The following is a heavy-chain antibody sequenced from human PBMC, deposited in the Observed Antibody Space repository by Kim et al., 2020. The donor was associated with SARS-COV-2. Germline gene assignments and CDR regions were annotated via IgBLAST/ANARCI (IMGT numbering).Heavy chain of an antibody. CDR1: GFTFRNYG. CDR3: ASLRKDSSGWYYFDY. J-gene: IGHJ4*02. D-gene: IGHD6-19*01. Sequence: GGSLRLSCAASGFTFRNYGMQWVRQPPGKGLEWVAVIWYDGSNKYYAESVKGRFTISRDNSKNTLYLQMNSLRAEDTAVYYCASLRKDSSGWYYFDYWGQGPLVPVSS. CDR2: IWYDGSNK. V-gene: IGHV3-33*08.